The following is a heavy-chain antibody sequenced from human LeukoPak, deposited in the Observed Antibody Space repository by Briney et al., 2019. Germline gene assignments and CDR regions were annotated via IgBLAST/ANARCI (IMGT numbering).Heavy chain of an antibody. Sequence: ASVKVSCKASGYTFTTYGISWVRQAPGQGLEWMGWISAYNGDTNYAQKLQGRVTMTTDTSTSTAYMDLGSLRSDDSAVYYCARMRDSNAGNYFDYWGQGTLATVSS. CDR2: ISAYNGDT. J-gene: IGHJ4*02. CDR3: ARMRDSNAGNYFDY. V-gene: IGHV1-18*01. D-gene: IGHD3-10*01. CDR1: GYTFTTYG.